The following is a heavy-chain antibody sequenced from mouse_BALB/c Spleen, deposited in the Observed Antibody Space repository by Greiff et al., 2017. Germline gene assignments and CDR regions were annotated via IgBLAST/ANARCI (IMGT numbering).Heavy chain of an antibody. CDR2: INPDSSTI. V-gene: IGHV4-1*02. J-gene: IGHJ4*01. CDR1: GFDFSRYW. Sequence: EVKVEESGGGLVKPGGSLKLSCAASGFDFSRYWMSWVRQAPGKGLEWIGEINPDSSTINYTPSLKDKFIISRDNAKNTLYLQMSKVRSEDTALYYCARRRYGSSYYAMDYWGQGTSVTVSS. D-gene: IGHD1-1*01. CDR3: ARRRYGSSYYAMDY.